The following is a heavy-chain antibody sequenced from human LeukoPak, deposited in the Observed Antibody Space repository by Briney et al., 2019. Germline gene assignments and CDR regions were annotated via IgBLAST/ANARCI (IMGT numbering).Heavy chain of an antibody. J-gene: IGHJ4*02. Sequence: SETLSLTCAVYGGSFSGYYWSWIRQPPGKGLEWIGEINHSGSTNYNPSLKSRVTISVDTSKNQFSLKLSSVTAADTAVYYCARRPTMVRTFDYWGQGTLVTVSS. CDR2: INHSGST. CDR1: GGSFSGYY. D-gene: IGHD3-10*01. V-gene: IGHV4-34*01. CDR3: ARRPTMVRTFDY.